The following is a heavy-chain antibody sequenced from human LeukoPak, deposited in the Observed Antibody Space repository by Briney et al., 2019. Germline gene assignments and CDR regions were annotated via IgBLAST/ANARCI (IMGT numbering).Heavy chain of an antibody. CDR1: GGSISSGDYY. Sequence: SQTLSLTCTVSGGSISSGDYYWSWIRQHPGKGLEWIGHIYYSGTTYYNPSLKSRVSISVDTSKNQFSLRLSSVTAADAAVYYCARYGGNAHDYWGQGTLVTVSS. D-gene: IGHD4-23*01. CDR2: IYYSGTT. V-gene: IGHV4-31*03. J-gene: IGHJ4*02. CDR3: ARYGGNAHDY.